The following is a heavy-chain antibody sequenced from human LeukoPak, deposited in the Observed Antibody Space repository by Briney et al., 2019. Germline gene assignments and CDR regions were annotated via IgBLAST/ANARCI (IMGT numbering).Heavy chain of an antibody. V-gene: IGHV3-23*01. Sequence: GGSLRLSCEASGFTFTTYAMQWVRQAPGKGLEWVSAISGSGGSTYYADSVKGRFTISRDNSKNTLYLQMNSLRAEDTAVYYCAKDMGAPFYYYMDVWGKGTTVTVSS. CDR1: GFTFTTYA. J-gene: IGHJ6*03. CDR3: AKDMGAPFYYYMDV. CDR2: ISGSGGST. D-gene: IGHD1-26*01.